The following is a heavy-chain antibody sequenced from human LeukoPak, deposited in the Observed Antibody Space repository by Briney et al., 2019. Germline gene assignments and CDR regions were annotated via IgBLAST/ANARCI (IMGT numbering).Heavy chain of an antibody. CDR1: GGSFSGYY. Sequence: SETLSLTCAVYGGSFSGYYWSWIRQPPGKGLEWIGEINHSGSTNYNPSLKSRVTISVDTSKNQFSQKLSSVTAADTAVYYCARVRYYYYYMDVWGKGTTVTVSS. CDR3: ARVRYYYYYMDV. J-gene: IGHJ6*03. V-gene: IGHV4-34*01. CDR2: INHSGST.